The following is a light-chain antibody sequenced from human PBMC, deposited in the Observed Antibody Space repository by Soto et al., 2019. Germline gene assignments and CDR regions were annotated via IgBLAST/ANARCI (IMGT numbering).Light chain of an antibody. V-gene: IGLV2-14*03. Sequence: QSVLTQPASVSGSPGQSITLSCTGTSSDVDAYKYVSWYQQHPGKVPKLIIYDVSNRPSGVSNRFSGSKSGNTASLTISGLQAEDEADYYCSSSSSTSLGVLFGGGTQLTVL. CDR3: SSSSSTSLGVL. CDR2: DVS. J-gene: IGLJ2*01. CDR1: SSDVDAYKY.